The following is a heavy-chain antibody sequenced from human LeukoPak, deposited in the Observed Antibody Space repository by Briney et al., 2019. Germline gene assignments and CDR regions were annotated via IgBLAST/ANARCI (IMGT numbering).Heavy chain of an antibody. CDR3: ARDIGSRWYPFDY. CDR1: GYTFTGYY. J-gene: IGHJ4*02. Sequence: SSVKVSCKASGYTFTGYYMHWVRQAPGQGLEWMGWINPNSGGTNYAQKFQGRVTMTRDTSISTAYMELSRLRSDDTAVYYCARDIGSRWYPFDYWGQGTLVTVSS. D-gene: IGHD6-13*01. V-gene: IGHV1-2*02. CDR2: INPNSGGT.